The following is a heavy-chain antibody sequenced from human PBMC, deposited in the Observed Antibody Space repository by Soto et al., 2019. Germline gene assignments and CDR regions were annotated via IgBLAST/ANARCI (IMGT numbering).Heavy chain of an antibody. J-gene: IGHJ6*02. V-gene: IGHV1-3*01. D-gene: IGHD2-15*01. Sequence: ASVKVSCKASGYTFTSYAMHWVRQAPGQRLEWVGWINAGNGNTKYSQKFQGRVTITRDTSASTAYMELSSLRSEDTAVYYCARDLQDSSNYGMDVWGQGTTVTVS. CDR1: GYTFTSYA. CDR3: ARDLQDSSNYGMDV. CDR2: INAGNGNT.